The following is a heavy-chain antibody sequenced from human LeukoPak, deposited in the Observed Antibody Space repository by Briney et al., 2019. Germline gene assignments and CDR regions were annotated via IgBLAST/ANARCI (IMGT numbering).Heavy chain of an antibody. Sequence: GGPLSLSCAASGFTFSSYWLSWVGQAQGRGLEWVANIKPDGSEKYYVDSVKGRFTISRDNAKNSLYLQMNSLRAEDTAVYYCARDQRGDSFGENDYWGQGALVTVSS. CDR2: IKPDGSEK. J-gene: IGHJ4*02. D-gene: IGHD5-18*01. CDR1: GFTFSSYW. CDR3: ARDQRGDSFGENDY. V-gene: IGHV3-7*03.